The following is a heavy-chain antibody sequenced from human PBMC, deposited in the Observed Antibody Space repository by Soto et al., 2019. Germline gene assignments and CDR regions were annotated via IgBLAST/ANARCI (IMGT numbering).Heavy chain of an antibody. D-gene: IGHD4-17*01. V-gene: IGHV4-59*01. CDR3: ARSNGDYVVNFDY. CDR1: GGSISSFY. J-gene: IGHJ4*02. CDR2: IYYSGST. Sequence: SETLSLTCTVSGGSISSFYWSWIWQPPGKGLEWIGYIYYSGSTNYNPSLKSRVTISVDTSKNQFSLKLSSVTAADTAVYYRARSNGDYVVNFDYWGQGTLVTVSS.